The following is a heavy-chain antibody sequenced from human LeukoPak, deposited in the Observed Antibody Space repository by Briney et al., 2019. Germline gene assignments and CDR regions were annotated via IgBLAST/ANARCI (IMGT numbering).Heavy chain of an antibody. CDR1: GGSFSGCY. D-gene: IGHD3-3*01. J-gene: IGHJ6*03. V-gene: IGHV4-34*01. CDR2: INHSGST. CDR3: ARGRKYDFWSGYHYYYYYYYMDV. Sequence: SETLSLTCAVYGGSFSGCYWSWIRQPPGKGLEWIGEINHSGSTNYNPSLKSRVTISVDTSKNQFSLKLSSVTAADTAVYYCARGRKYDFWSGYHYYYYYYYMDVWGKGTTVTVSS.